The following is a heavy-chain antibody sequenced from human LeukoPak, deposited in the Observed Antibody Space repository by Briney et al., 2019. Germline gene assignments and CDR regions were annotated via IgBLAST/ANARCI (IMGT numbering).Heavy chain of an antibody. D-gene: IGHD2-15*01. V-gene: IGHV4-39*01. CDR1: GDSIISDIYY. CDR3: PRKTRDCRTGRCNWDA. Sequence: PSETLSLTCIVSGDSIISDIYYWGWIRQPPGKGLEWIGSIYYRGRTSYNPCFECRVSISEDSPTKQYSLRRTSVPATDTPVYFCPRKTRDCRTGRCNWDAWGQRILVTASS. CDR2: IYYRGRT. J-gene: IGHJ5*02.